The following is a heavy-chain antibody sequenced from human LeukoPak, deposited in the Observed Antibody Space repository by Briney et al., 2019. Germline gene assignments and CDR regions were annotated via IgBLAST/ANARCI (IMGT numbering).Heavy chain of an antibody. CDR1: GYSFTAFY. J-gene: IGHJ4*02. CDR2: IIPNTGGT. V-gene: IGHV1-2*02. Sequence: ASVTVSCTTSGYSFTAFYMHWVRQAPGQGLEWMGWIIPNTGGTNYAQKFQGRVTMTRDTTISTAYMELSSLRSDDTAVYYCAREWLIVVTGTGHLDYWGQGTPVTGSS. CDR3: AREWLIVVTGTGHLDY. D-gene: IGHD6-19*01.